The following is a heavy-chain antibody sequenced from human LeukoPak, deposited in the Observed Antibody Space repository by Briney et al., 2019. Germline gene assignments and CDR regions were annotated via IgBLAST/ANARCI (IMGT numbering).Heavy chain of an antibody. CDR3: AKGGYCSGGSCYDYYYYYMDV. D-gene: IGHD2-15*01. V-gene: IGHV3-23*01. CDR2: ISGRGGST. Sequence: GGSLRLSCAASGFTFSSYGMSWVRQAPGKGLEWVSAISGRGGSTYYADSVKGRFTISRDNSKNTLYLQMNSLRAEDTAVYYCAKGGYCSGGSCYDYYYYYMDVWGKGTTVTVSS. CDR1: GFTFSSYG. J-gene: IGHJ6*03.